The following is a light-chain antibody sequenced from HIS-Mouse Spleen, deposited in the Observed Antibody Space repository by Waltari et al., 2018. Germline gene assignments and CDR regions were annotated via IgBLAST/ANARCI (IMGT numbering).Light chain of an antibody. CDR2: EDS. J-gene: IGLJ2*01. Sequence: SYELTQPPSVSVSPGQPARITCSGDALPQKYAYWYQQKSGTAPVLVIYEDSKRPPGIPERFSGSSSGTMATLTISGAQVEDEADYYCYSTDSSGNHRVFGGGTKLTVL. CDR1: ALPQKY. CDR3: YSTDSSGNHRV. V-gene: IGLV3-10*01.